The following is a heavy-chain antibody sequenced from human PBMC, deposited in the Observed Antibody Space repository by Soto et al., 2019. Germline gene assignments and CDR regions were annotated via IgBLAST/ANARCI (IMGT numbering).Heavy chain of an antibody. CDR2: IYYSGST. V-gene: IGHV4-59*01. D-gene: IGHD6-13*01. CDR3: ARDLRGSIAAAGTPPDNWFDP. Sequence: SETLSLTCTVSGGSISSYYWSWIRQPPGKGLEWIGYIYYSGSTNYNPSLKSRVTISVDTSKNQFSLKLSSVTAAETAVYYCARDLRGSIAAAGTPPDNWFDPWGQGTLVTVSS. J-gene: IGHJ5*02. CDR1: GGSISSYY.